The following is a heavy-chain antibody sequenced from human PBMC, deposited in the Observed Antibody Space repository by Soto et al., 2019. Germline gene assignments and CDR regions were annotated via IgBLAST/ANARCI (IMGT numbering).Heavy chain of an antibody. V-gene: IGHV5-51*01. CDR1: GYSFTSYW. J-gene: IGHJ3*02. CDR3: ASTRPSSSSWYLGAFDI. Sequence: PGESLKISCKGSGYSFTSYWIGWVRQMPGKGLEWMGIIYPGDSDTRYSPSFQGQVTISADKSISTAYLQWSSLKASDTAIYFCASTRPSSSSWYLGAFDIWGQGTMVTVSS. D-gene: IGHD6-13*01. CDR2: IYPGDSDT.